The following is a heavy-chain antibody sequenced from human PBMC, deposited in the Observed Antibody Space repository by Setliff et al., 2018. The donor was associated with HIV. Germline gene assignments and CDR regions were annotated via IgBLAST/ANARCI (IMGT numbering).Heavy chain of an antibody. J-gene: IGHJ5*02. V-gene: IGHV4-4*02. CDR1: GDSINTPHC. CDR2: VCQRGGI. Sequence: SETLSLTCAVSGDSINTPHCWSWVRQSLEKGLEWIGEVCQRGGINYNPFLWSRASISMDKPMNYFSLEMASMTAADTAVYFCVRNHEWALGTWGQGLFVTGSS. D-gene: IGHD1-26*01. CDR3: VRNHEWALGT.